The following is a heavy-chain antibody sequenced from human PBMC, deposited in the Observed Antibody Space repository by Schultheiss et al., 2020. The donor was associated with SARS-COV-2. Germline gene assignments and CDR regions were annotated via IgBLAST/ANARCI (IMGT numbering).Heavy chain of an antibody. V-gene: IGHV1-18*01. CDR2: ISAYNGNT. CDR1: GYSFTSYG. Sequence: GESLKISCKGSGYSFTSYGISWVRQAPGQGLEWMGWISAYNGNTNYAQRLQGRVTMTTDTSTNTAYMELRSLRSDDTAVYHCARASRYSSGYFDYWGQGTLVTVSS. D-gene: IGHD6-19*01. J-gene: IGHJ4*02. CDR3: ARASRYSSGYFDY.